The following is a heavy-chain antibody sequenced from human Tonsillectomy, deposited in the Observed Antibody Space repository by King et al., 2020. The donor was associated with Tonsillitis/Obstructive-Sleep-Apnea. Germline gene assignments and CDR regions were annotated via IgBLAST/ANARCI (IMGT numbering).Heavy chain of an antibody. Sequence: VQLVESGAEVKKPGASVKVSCKASGYTFTSYYMHWVRQAPGQGLEWMGIINPSGGSTSYAQKFQGRVTMTRDTSTSTVYMELSSLRSEDTAVYYCARGMEYDFWSGYSDAFDIWGQGTMVTVSS. CDR2: INPSGGST. CDR3: ARGMEYDFWSGYSDAFDI. D-gene: IGHD3-3*01. V-gene: IGHV1-46*01. CDR1: GYTFTSYY. J-gene: IGHJ3*02.